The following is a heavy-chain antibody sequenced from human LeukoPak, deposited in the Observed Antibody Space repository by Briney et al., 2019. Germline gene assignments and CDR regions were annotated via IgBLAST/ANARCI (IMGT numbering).Heavy chain of an antibody. CDR2: ISAYNGNT. CDR3: ARMRGSSWYHGGDAFDI. Sequence: GASVKVSCKASGYTFTSYGISWVRQAPGQGLEWMGWISAYNGNTNYAQKLQGRVTMTTDTSTSTAYMELRSLRSDDAAVYYCARMRGSSWYHGGDAFDIWGQGTMVTVSS. D-gene: IGHD6-13*01. J-gene: IGHJ3*02. V-gene: IGHV1-18*01. CDR1: GYTFTSYG.